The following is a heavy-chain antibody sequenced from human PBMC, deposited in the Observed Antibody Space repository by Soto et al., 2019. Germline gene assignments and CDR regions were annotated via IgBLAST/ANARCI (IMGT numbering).Heavy chain of an antibody. J-gene: IGHJ6*02. CDR3: ARGPHYYYGMDV. CDR1: GYTFTGYY. CDR2: INPYNGNT. V-gene: IGHV1-18*04. Sequence: ASVKVSCKASGYTFTGYYMHWVRQAPGQGLEWMGWINPYNGNTFYAQKFQGRVTLATDTSTSTAYMDLRSLRSDYTAVYYCARGPHYYYGMDVWGQGTTVTVSS.